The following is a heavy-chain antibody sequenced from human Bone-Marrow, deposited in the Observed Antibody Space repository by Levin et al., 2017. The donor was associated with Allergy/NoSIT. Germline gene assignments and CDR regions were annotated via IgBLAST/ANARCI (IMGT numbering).Heavy chain of an antibody. D-gene: IGHD6-19*01. CDR3: ARKYSSAWCFDY. Sequence: GWSLRLSCAASGFTFSNYGMTWVRQAPGKGLEWVANIKQDGTEKNYVDSVKGRFTISRDNANNALHLQMSSLRVEDTAVYFCARKYSSAWCFDYWGQGILVAVSS. J-gene: IGHJ4*02. V-gene: IGHV3-7*01. CDR1: GFTFSNYG. CDR2: IKQDGTEK.